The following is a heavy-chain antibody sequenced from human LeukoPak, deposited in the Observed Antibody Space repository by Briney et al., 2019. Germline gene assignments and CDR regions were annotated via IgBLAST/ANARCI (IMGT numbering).Heavy chain of an antibody. J-gene: IGHJ4*02. CDR1: GFTFSSYA. Sequence: WGSLRLSCAASGFTFSSYAMTWVRQAPGKGLEWVSSISGSGGSTYYADSVKGRFTISRDNSKNTLYLQMNSLRADDTAVYYCAKDRPLNWGYYFDYWGQGTLVTVSS. V-gene: IGHV3-23*01. D-gene: IGHD7-27*01. CDR3: AKDRPLNWGYYFDY. CDR2: ISGSGGST.